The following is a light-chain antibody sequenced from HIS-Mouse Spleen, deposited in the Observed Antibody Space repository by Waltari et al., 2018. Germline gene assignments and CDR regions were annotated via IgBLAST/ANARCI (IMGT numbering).Light chain of an antibody. Sequence: QSALTQPPSASGSPGQSVTISCTGTSSDVGGYNYVSWYQQHPGKAPKLMSYEVSKRPSGVPDRFSGSKSGNTASLTVSGLQAEDEADYYCSSYAGSNILFGGGTKLTVL. J-gene: IGLJ2*01. V-gene: IGLV2-8*01. CDR2: EVS. CDR3: SSYAGSNIL. CDR1: SSDVGGYNY.